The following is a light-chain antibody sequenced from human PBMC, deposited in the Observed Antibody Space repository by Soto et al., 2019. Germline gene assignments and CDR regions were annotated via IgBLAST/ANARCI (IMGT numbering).Light chain of an antibody. V-gene: IGLV1-44*01. CDR1: SSNIGSHT. CDR2: SNN. CDR3: AAWDASLNAYV. J-gene: IGLJ1*01. Sequence: QSALTQPPSTSGTPGQRVTISCSGDSSNIGSHTVNWYQQLPGTAPKLLIYSNNQRPSGVPDRFSGSKSGTSASLAIGGLQSEDEADYYCAAWDASLNAYVFGTGTKVTVL.